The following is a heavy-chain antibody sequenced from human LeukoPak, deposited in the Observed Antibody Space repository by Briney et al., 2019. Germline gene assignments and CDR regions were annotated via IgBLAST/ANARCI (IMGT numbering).Heavy chain of an antibody. V-gene: IGHV3-30*02. CDR2: IRYDGSNK. J-gene: IGHJ4*02. CDR3: ARVWPSYGILGFDY. Sequence: SGGSLRLSCAASGFTFSSYGMHWVRQAPGKGLEWVAFIRYDGSNKYYADSVKGRFTISRDNSKNTLYLQMNSLRAEDTAVYYCARVWPSYGILGFDYWGQGTLVTVSS. D-gene: IGHD5-18*01. CDR1: GFTFSSYG.